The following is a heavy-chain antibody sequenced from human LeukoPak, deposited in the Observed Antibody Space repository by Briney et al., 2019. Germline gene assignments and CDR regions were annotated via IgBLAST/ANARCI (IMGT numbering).Heavy chain of an antibody. J-gene: IGHJ6*02. D-gene: IGHD6-19*01. CDR3: ARDVFVVAGPREDRYYYYYGMDV. CDR2: INHNGNVN. CDR1: GFTFSSYW. V-gene: IGHV3-7*03. Sequence: GGSLRLSCAASGFTFSSYWINWARQAPGKGLEWVASINHNGNVNYYVDSVKGRFTISRDNAKNSLYLQMSNLRAEDTAVYYCARDVFVVAGPREDRYYYYYGMDVWGQGTTVTVSS.